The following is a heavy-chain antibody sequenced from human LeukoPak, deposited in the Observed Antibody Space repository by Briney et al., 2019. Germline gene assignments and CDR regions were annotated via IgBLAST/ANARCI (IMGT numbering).Heavy chain of an antibody. Sequence: GGSLRLSCAVSGFTFSRYWMSWVRQGPGKGLEWVANINRDGSEKYYVDSVKGRFTISRDNAKNTLYLQMNSVRAEDTAVYYCTRDEYGAHDYWGQGTLVTVSS. D-gene: IGHD4/OR15-4a*01. V-gene: IGHV3-7*05. J-gene: IGHJ4*02. CDR3: TRDEYGAHDY. CDR1: GFTFSRYW. CDR2: INRDGSEK.